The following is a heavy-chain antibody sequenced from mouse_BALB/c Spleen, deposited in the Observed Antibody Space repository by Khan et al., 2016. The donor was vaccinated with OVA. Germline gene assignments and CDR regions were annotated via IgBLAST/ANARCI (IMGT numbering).Heavy chain of an antibody. J-gene: IGHJ2*01. D-gene: IGHD2-14*01. CDR2: ISYSGST. V-gene: IGHV3-8*02. CDR1: GDSITSGY. Sequence: EVQLQESGPTLVKPSQTLSLTCSVTGDSITSGYWNWIRKFPGNKLEYMGYISYSGSTYYNPSLTSRISITRDTSKNQFYLQLNSVTTEYTATYYGARWNYRYDGYFDYWGQGTTLTVSS. CDR3: ARWNYRYDGYFDY.